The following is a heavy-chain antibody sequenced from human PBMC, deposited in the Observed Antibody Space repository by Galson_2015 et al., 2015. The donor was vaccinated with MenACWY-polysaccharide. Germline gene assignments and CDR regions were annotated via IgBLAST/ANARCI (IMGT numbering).Heavy chain of an antibody. Sequence: SLRLSCAASGFTFRTFPMNWVRQTPRKGLEWVAGISGSGNSAFYADSVRGRFTISRGNSRNTLYLQMNSLRADDTALYYCAKSGGDVVTVFATVPTAPESWGQGTLVTVSS. CDR3: AKSGGDVVTVFATVPTAPES. D-gene: IGHD2-21*01. CDR1: GFTFRTFP. CDR2: ISGSGNSA. J-gene: IGHJ4*02. V-gene: IGHV3-23*01.